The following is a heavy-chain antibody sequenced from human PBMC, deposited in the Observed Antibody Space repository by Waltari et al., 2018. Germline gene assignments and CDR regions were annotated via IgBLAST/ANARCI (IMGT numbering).Heavy chain of an antibody. Sequence: EGQLVESGGGWVGPGGALGLSLTDSGLTCTSYWLSWFGQAPGKGLEWVANIKKDGSEKYYVDSVKGRFTISRDNAKNSLYLQMNSLRAEEAAVYSCARDSALCNRINCRGDAFGIWGQGTMVTVSS. CDR3: ARDSALCNRINCRGDAFGI. J-gene: IGHJ3*02. CDR1: GLTCTSYW. D-gene: IGHD1-1*01. CDR2: IKKDGSEK. V-gene: IGHV3-7*01.